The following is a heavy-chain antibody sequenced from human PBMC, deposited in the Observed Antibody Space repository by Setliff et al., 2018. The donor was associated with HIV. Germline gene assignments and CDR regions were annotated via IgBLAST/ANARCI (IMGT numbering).Heavy chain of an antibody. J-gene: IGHJ6*02. CDR1: GGSFTNYY. CDR3: AREPTAYNGYNWDYYGMDL. V-gene: IGHV4-34*09. D-gene: IGHD5-12*01. CDR2: IKHGGTT. Sequence: SETLSLTCAVYGGSFTNYYWTWIRQAPGRGLEWIGEIKHGGTTNYNPSLESRISMSVDTSKNQFSLKLRSVTAADTGVYYCAREPTAYNGYNWDYYGMDLWGQGTTVTVSS.